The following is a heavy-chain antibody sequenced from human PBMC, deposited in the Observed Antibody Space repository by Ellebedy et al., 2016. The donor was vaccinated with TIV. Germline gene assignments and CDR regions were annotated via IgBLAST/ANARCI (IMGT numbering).Heavy chain of an antibody. Sequence: GESLKISXAASGFTFSSYSMNWVRQAPGKGLEWVSYISSSSSTIYYADSVKGRFTISRDNAKNSLYLQMNSLRAEDTAVYYCAREFYYDSSGGDAFDIWGQGTMVTVSS. CDR1: GFTFSSYS. J-gene: IGHJ3*02. D-gene: IGHD3-22*01. CDR2: ISSSSSTI. V-gene: IGHV3-48*01. CDR3: AREFYYDSSGGDAFDI.